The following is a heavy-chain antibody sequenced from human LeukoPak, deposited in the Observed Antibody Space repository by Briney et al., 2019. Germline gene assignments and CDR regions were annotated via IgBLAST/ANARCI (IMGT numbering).Heavy chain of an antibody. V-gene: IGHV4-39*07. Sequence: SETLSLTCAVSGGSISSNSYYWGWIRQPPGKGLEWIGSIYYTGSTFYNPSLKSRVTISVDTSKNQFSLKLSSVTAADTAVYYCARDRSGSGSSGFDYWGQGTLVTVSS. CDR1: GGSISSNSYY. CDR3: ARDRSGSGSSGFDY. CDR2: IYYTGST. J-gene: IGHJ4*02. D-gene: IGHD3-10*01.